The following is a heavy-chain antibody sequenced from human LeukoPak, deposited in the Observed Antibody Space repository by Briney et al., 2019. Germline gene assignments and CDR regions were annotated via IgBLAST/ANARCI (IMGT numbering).Heavy chain of an antibody. CDR3: ARLTEQWLPFDH. D-gene: IGHD6-19*01. Sequence: GGSLRLSCAASGFTVSSTYMSWVRQAPGKGLEWVSVIYSSGSTYYADPVKGRFTISRDNSKNTLFLQMNSLRAEGTAVYYCARLTEQWLPFDHWGQGTLVTVSS. J-gene: IGHJ4*02. CDR2: IYSSGST. V-gene: IGHV3-53*01. CDR1: GFTVSSTY.